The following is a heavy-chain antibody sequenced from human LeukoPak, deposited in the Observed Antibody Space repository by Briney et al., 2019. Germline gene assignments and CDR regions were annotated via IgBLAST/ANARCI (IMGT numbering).Heavy chain of an antibody. D-gene: IGHD2-21*02. V-gene: IGHV3-23*01. J-gene: IGHJ6*03. CDR2: ISGSGGST. CDR3: AEEEKRLPPRHYYYYMDV. CDR1: GFTFSSYA. Sequence: PGGSLRLSCAASGFTFSSYAMSWVRQAPGKGLEWVSAISGSGGSTYYADSVKGRFTISRDNAKNTLYLQMNSLRAEDTAVYYCAEEEKRLPPRHYYYYMDVWGKGTTVTVSS.